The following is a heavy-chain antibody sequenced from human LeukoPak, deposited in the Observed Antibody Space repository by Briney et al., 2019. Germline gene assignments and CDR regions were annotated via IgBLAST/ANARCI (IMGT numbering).Heavy chain of an antibody. J-gene: IGHJ4*02. CDR2: IDKSGGNT. Sequence: GGSLRLSCAASGFTFNSHAMSWVRQAPGKGLEWVSTIDKSGGNTYYADSVKGRFTVSRDNSKNTLFLQMNSLRAEDTAVYYCARDETTGVLHFDYWGQGTLVTVSS. CDR1: GFTFNSHA. V-gene: IGHV3-23*01. CDR3: ARDETTGVLHFDY. D-gene: IGHD4-11*01.